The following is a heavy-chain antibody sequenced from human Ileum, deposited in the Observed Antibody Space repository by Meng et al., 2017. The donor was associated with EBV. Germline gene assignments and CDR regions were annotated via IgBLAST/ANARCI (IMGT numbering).Heavy chain of an antibody. CDR3: AKGGQWDPLDS. Sequence: QVQLQESGPGLVMASGTLSLTCDVSGVSISGNYWSWIRQSPVKGLEWIGFFYEGTTNYNPSLKSRVTIAAGPANNQISLRLSSVTSADTAVYYCAKGGQWDPLDSWGRGILVTVSS. J-gene: IGHJ4*02. CDR2: FYEGTT. CDR1: GVSISGNY. D-gene: IGHD1-26*01. V-gene: IGHV4-59*01.